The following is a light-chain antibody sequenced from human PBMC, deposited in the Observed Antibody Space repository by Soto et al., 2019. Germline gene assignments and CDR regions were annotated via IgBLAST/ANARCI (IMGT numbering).Light chain of an antibody. V-gene: IGLV2-14*01. CDR2: EVT. CDR1: SSDVGGYIY. J-gene: IGLJ2*01. Sequence: QSALTQPASVSGSPGQSITISCTGTSSDVGGYIYVSWYQQHPGKAPKLMIYEVTNRPSGVSNRFSGSKSGNTASLTISGLQAEDEADYYCSSYTSSSTLLFGGGTQLSVL. CDR3: SSYTSSSTLL.